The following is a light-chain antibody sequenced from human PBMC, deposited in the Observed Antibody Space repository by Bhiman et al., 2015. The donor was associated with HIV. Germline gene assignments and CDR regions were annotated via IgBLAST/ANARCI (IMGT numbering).Light chain of an antibody. Sequence: QSALTQPASVSGSPGQSITISCTGTSSDVGGYNYVSWYQQHPGKAPKVMIYDVSKRPSGASNRFSGSKSGNTASLTISGLQAEDEAVYYCSSYTSSSTYVFGTGTKVTVL. CDR1: SSDVGGYNY. CDR2: DVS. CDR3: SSYTSSSTYV. J-gene: IGLJ1*01. V-gene: IGLV2-14*01.